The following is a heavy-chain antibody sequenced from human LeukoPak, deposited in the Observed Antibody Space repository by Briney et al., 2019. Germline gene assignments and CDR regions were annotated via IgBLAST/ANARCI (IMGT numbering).Heavy chain of an antibody. CDR1: GGTFSSCA. CDR2: IIPILGIA. CDR3: AREDIVATTGAFDI. V-gene: IGHV1-69*04. J-gene: IGHJ3*02. Sequence: GASVKVSCKASGGTFSSCAISWVRQAPGQGLEWMGMIIPILGIANYAQKFQGRVTITADKSTSTAYMELSSLRSEDTAVYYCAREDIVATTGAFDIWGQGTMVTVSS. D-gene: IGHD5-12*01.